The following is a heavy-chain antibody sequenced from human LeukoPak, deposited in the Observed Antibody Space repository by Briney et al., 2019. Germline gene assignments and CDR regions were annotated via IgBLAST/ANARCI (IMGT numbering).Heavy chain of an antibody. J-gene: IGHJ5*02. V-gene: IGHV4-59*12. CDR3: ARGGPARGLYNWFDP. D-gene: IGHD3-10*01. CDR1: GGSISSYY. CDR2: IYYRGST. Sequence: SETLSLTCTVSGGSISSYYWSWTRQPPGKGLEWIGSIYYRGSTYYNSSLKSRATISVDTSKSQFTLRLSSVTAADTAVYYCARGGPARGLYNWFDPWGQGTLVLVSS.